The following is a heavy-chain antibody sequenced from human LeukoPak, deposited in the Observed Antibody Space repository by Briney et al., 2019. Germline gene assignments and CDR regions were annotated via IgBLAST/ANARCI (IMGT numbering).Heavy chain of an antibody. CDR3: AKDPGVLGYNWNYGDY. D-gene: IGHD1-7*01. CDR2: ISGSGGST. CDR1: GFTFSSYA. J-gene: IGHJ4*02. V-gene: IGHV3-23*01. Sequence: GGSLRLSCAASGFTFSSYAMSWVRQAPGKGLEWVSAISGSGGSTYYADSVKGRFTISRDNSKNTLYPQMNSLRAEDTAVYYCAKDPGVLGYNWNYGDYWGQGTLVTVSS.